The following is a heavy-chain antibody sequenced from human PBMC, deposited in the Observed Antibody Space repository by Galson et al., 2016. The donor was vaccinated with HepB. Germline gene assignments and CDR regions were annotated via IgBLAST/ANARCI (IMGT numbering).Heavy chain of an antibody. CDR1: GYTFTDHF. D-gene: IGHD5-18*01. V-gene: IGHV1-2*02. J-gene: IGHJ3*01. CDR3: GRGGYRAALDV. Sequence: SVKVSCKASGYTFTDHFLHWVRQAPGQGLEWMGWIDPKSGGTKYAQKFQGRVTMTRDTSISTIYMDLNRLTSDDTAVYYCGRGGYRAALDVWGQGTMVTVSS. CDR2: IDPKSGGT.